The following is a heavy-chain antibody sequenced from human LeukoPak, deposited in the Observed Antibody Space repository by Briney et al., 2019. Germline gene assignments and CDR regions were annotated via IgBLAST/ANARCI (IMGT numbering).Heavy chain of an antibody. J-gene: IGHJ4*02. CDR2: ISSSGSTT. D-gene: IGHD4-23*01. CDR1: GFTFSGYE. Sequence: GVSVRLSCAASGFTFSGYEMNWFRQAPGKGLEWVSYISSSGSTTYYADSVKGRFTISRDNAKNSLYLQMNSLRAEDTAVYYCARETPGGYWGQGTLVTASS. CDR3: ARETPGGY. V-gene: IGHV3-48*03.